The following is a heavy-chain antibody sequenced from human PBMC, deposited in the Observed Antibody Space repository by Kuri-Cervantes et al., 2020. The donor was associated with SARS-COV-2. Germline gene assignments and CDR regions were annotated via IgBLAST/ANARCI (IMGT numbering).Heavy chain of an antibody. CDR3: ARDLVPAAINLYYGMDV. J-gene: IGHJ6*02. D-gene: IGHD2-2*02. CDR1: GFTFSSYS. V-gene: IGHV3-21*01. CDR2: ISSSSSYI. Sequence: GGSLRLSCAASGFTFSSYSMNWVRQAPGKGLEWVSSISSSSSYIYYADSVKGRFTISRDNAKNSLYLQMNSLRAEDTAVYYCARDLVPAAINLYYGMDVWGQGTTVTVSS.